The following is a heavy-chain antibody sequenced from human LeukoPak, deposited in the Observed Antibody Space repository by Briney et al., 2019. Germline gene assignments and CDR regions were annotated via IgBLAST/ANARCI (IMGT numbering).Heavy chain of an antibody. CDR2: IKSNAAGATT. V-gene: IGHV3-15*01. CDR1: GFSFGDHW. D-gene: IGHD3-10*01. CDR3: TMIQGWGSGSYYVDY. J-gene: IGHJ4*02. Sequence: GGSLRLSCAASGFSFGDHWMSWVRQAPGKGPEWVGRIKSNAAGATTDYAVPVKGRFTISRDDSRHTLYLQMNSLKTEDTAVYYCTMIQGWGSGSYYVDYWGQGTLVTVSS.